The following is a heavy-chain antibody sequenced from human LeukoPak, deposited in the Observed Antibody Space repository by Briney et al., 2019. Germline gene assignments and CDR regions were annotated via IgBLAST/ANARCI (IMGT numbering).Heavy chain of an antibody. CDR3: ARDLVGATPFDY. Sequence: SETLSLTCTVSGGSISSYYGSWIRQPAGKGLEWIGRIYTSGSTNYNPSLKSRVTMSVGTCKNQYSLKLSSVPAADTAVYYCARDLVGATPFDYWGQGTLVTVSS. J-gene: IGHJ4*02. CDR2: IYTSGST. V-gene: IGHV4-4*07. CDR1: GGSISSYY. D-gene: IGHD1-26*01.